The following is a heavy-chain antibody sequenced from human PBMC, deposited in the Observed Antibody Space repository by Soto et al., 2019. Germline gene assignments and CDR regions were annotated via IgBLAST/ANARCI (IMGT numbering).Heavy chain of an antibody. CDR1: GYTFNTYG. V-gene: IGHV1-18*01. D-gene: IGHD5-12*01. Sequence: ASVKVSFKASGYTFNTYGISWVRQAPGQGLEWMGWISPYNGNTNYAQKLQGRVTMTTDTSTSTAYMELRSLRSDDTAVYYCARDLTPGFTSGYYQGGPWGQGTLVTVSS. CDR2: ISPYNGNT. CDR3: ARDLTPGFTSGYYQGGP. J-gene: IGHJ5*02.